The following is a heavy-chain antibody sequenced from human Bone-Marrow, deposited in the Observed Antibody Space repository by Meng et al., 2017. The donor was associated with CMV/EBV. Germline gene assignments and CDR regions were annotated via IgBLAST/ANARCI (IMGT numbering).Heavy chain of an antibody. D-gene: IGHD1-26*01. CDR2: ITHSGST. V-gene: IGHV4-39*07. CDR1: GGPISSNYY. J-gene: IGHJ4*02. CDR3: APGFRSWSGSYSS. Sequence: QPQLQESGLGLVKPSWTLSLTCTVSGGPISSNYYWGWIRQSPGKGLEWIGEITHSGSTNYNVSLKSRVTISIDTSKNQFSLKLSSVTATDTAVYYCAPGFRSWSGSYSSWGQGTLVTVSS.